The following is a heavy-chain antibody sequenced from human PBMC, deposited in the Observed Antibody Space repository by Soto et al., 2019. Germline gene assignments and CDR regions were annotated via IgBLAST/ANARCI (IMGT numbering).Heavy chain of an antibody. CDR1: GFTFSIYW. D-gene: IGHD1-26*01. J-gene: IGHJ6*02. CDR3: TRGGGSVSGMDG. CDR2: IDNAGSSA. Sequence: EVQLVESGGGLVQPGGSLRLSCAASGFTFSIYWMHWVRQAPGKGPVWVSRIDNAGSSARYADSVKGRFTISRDNAKNAVYREMNSLRAEDTAVYYCTRGGGSVSGMDGWGQGTTVTVSS. V-gene: IGHV3-74*01.